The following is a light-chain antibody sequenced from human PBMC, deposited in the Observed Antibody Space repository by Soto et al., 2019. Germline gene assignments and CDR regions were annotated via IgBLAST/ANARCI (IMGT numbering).Light chain of an antibody. CDR3: QEANSFPVT. V-gene: IGKV1-12*01. J-gene: IGKJ4*01. CDR1: QGISSW. Sequence: DFQMTQSPSSVSASVGDRVTITCRASQGISSWLAWYQQKPGKAPKLLIYAASSLQGGIPSRFSGSGSGTYFTLTISCLQPEDFAAYDGQEANSFPVTFGGGTKVESK. CDR2: AAS.